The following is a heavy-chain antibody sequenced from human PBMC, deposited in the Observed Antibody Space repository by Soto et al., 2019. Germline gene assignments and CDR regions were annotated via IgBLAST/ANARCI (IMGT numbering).Heavy chain of an antibody. J-gene: IGHJ6*02. D-gene: IGHD6-19*01. CDR3: ARGWSAVAGTWYYYYYGMDV. CDR1: GGSFSGYY. Sequence: SETLSLTCAVYGGSFSGYYWSWIRQPPGKGLEWIGEINHSGSTNYNPSLKSRVTISVDTSKNQFSLKLSPVTAADTAVYYCARGWSAVAGTWYYYYYGMDVWGQGTTVTVSS. V-gene: IGHV4-34*01. CDR2: INHSGST.